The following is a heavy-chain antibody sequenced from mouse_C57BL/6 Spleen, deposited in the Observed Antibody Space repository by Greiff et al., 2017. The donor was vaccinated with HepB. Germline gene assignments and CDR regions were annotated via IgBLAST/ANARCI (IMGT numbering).Heavy chain of an antibody. CDR1: GYTFTTYP. CDR2: FHPYNDDT. CDR3: ARRYGSRGAWFAY. Sequence: VKLMESGAELVKPGASVKMSCKASGYTFTTYPIEWMKQNHGKSLEWIGNFHPYNDDTKYNEKFKGKATLTVEKSSSTVYLELSRLTSDDSAVYYCARRYGSRGAWFAYWGQGTLVTVSA. D-gene: IGHD1-1*01. V-gene: IGHV1-47*01. J-gene: IGHJ3*01.